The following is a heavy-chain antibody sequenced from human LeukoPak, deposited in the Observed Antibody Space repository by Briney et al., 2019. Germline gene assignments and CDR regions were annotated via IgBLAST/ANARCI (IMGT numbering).Heavy chain of an antibody. CDR1: GFTVSSNS. D-gene: IGHD6-13*01. J-gene: IGHJ4*02. CDR2: IYSGGNT. V-gene: IGHV3-53*05. Sequence: GGSLRLSCTVSGFTVSSNSMSWVRQAPGKGLEWVSFIYSGGNTHYADSVKGRFTISRDNSKNTLYLQMNSLRAEDTAVYYCARDPNIAAAGTFDYWGQGTLVTVSS. CDR3: ARDPNIAAAGTFDY.